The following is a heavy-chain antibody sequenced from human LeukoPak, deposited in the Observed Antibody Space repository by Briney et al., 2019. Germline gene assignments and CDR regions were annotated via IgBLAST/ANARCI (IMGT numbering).Heavy chain of an antibody. D-gene: IGHD2-21*01. CDR3: ARSIQVNWFDP. CDR2: ISSSSSYT. Sequence: GGSLRLSCADSGFTFSDYYMSWIRQAPGKGLEWVSYISSSSSYTNYADSVKGRFTISRDNAKNSLYLQMNSLRAEDTAVYYCARSIQVNWFDPWGQGTLVTVSS. V-gene: IGHV3-11*03. J-gene: IGHJ5*02. CDR1: GFTFSDYY.